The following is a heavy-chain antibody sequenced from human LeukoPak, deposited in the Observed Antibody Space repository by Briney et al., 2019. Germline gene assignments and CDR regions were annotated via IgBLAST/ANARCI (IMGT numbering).Heavy chain of an antibody. D-gene: IGHD6-19*01. J-gene: IGHJ4*02. CDR3: ARVGYSSGWYSRAFWY. CDR2: MNPNSGNT. CDR1: GYTFTSYD. Sequence: ASVKVSCKSSGYTFTSYDINWVRQATGQGLERMGWMNPNSGNTGYAQKFQGRVTMTRNTSISTAYMELSSLRSEDTAVYYCARVGYSSGWYSRAFWYWGQGTLVTVS. V-gene: IGHV1-8*01.